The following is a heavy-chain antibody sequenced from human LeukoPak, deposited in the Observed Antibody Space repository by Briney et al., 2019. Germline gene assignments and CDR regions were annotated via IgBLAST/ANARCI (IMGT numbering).Heavy chain of an antibody. J-gene: IGHJ4*02. CDR2: MNLDGSEK. V-gene: IGHV3-7*01. Sequence: PGGSLGLSCAASGFTFSNYWMSWVRQAPGKGLEWVANMNLDGSEKYYVDSVKGRFTISRDNAQNSLFLQMNSLRAEDTAVYYCAAKRGDYWGQGTLVTVPS. D-gene: IGHD4/OR15-4a*01. CDR3: AAKRGDY. CDR1: GFTFSNYW.